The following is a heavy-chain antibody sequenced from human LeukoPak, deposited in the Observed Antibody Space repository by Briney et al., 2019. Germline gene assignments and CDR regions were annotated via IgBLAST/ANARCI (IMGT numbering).Heavy chain of an antibody. CDR1: GFTFSSYG. J-gene: IGHJ4*02. CDR2: IWYDGSNK. D-gene: IGHD2-21*02. CDR3: AREGRCGGDCYYDY. Sequence: GGSLRLSCAASGFTFSSYGMHWVRQAPGKGLEWVAVIWYDGSNKYYADSVKGRFTISRDNSKNTLYLQMNSLRAEDTAVYYCAREGRCGGDCYYDYRGQGTLVTVSS. V-gene: IGHV3-33*01.